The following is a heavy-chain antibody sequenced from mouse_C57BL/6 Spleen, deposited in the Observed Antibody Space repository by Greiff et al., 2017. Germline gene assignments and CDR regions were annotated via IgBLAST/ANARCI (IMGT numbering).Heavy chain of an antibody. Sequence: EVQRVESGAELVRPGASVKLSCTASGFNIKDDYMHWVKQRPEQGLEWIGWIDPENGDTEYASKFQGKATITADTSSNTAYLQLSSLTSEDTAVYYCTQYGSSPSFAYWGQGTLVTVSA. J-gene: IGHJ3*01. CDR1: GFNIKDDY. V-gene: IGHV14-4*01. CDR2: IDPENGDT. D-gene: IGHD1-1*01. CDR3: TQYGSSPSFAY.